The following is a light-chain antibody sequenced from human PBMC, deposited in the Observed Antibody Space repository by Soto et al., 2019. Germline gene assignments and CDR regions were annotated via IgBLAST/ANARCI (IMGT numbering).Light chain of an antibody. CDR1: SSDVGTDKY. CDR2: DVS. V-gene: IGLV2-14*03. CDR3: SSYTTSSTLV. Sequence: QSALTQSASVSASPGQSITISCTGTSSDVGTDKYVSWYQHHPGKAPKLMIYDVSNLPSGVSNRFSGSKSGNTASLIISGLQTEDEADYYCSSYTTSSTLVFGGGTKLTVL. J-gene: IGLJ2*01.